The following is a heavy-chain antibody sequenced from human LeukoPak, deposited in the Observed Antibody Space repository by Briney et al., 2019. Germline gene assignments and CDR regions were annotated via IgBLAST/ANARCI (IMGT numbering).Heavy chain of an antibody. CDR2: IRYDGSNK. V-gene: IGHV3-30*02. J-gene: IGHJ4*02. D-gene: IGHD3-3*01. CDR1: GFPFSTYG. Sequence: PGGSLRLSCAASGFPFSTYGIHWVRQAPGKGLEWVAFIRYDGSNKYYADSVKGRFTISRDNSKNTLYLQMNSLRAEDTAVYYCAKETDFWSGYSDYWGQGTLVTVSS. CDR3: AKETDFWSGYSDY.